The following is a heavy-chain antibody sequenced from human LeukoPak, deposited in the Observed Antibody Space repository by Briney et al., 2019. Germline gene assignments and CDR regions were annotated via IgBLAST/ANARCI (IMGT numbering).Heavy chain of an antibody. Sequence: ASVKVSCKASGYTFTGYYMHWVRQAPGQGLEWMGWINPNSGGTNYAQKFQGRVTMTRDTSISTAYMELSRLRSDDTAAYYCARVRGQWLVRTYYYYGMDVWGQGTTVTVSS. CDR3: ARVRGQWLVRTYYYYGMDV. J-gene: IGHJ6*02. D-gene: IGHD6-19*01. V-gene: IGHV1-2*02. CDR1: GYTFTGYY. CDR2: INPNSGGT.